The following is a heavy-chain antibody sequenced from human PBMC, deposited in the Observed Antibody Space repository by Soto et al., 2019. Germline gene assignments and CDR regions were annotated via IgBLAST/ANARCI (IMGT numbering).Heavy chain of an antibody. D-gene: IGHD3-22*01. V-gene: IGHV1-69*13. CDR3: AREGTYYYDSSGYTKDDAFDI. Sequence: SVKVSCKASGGTFSSYAISWVRQAPGQGLEWMGGIIPIFGTANYAQKFQGRVTITADESTSTAYMELSSLRSEDTAVYYCAREGTYYYDSSGYTKDDAFDIWGQGTMVTVSS. J-gene: IGHJ3*02. CDR2: IIPIFGTA. CDR1: GGTFSSYA.